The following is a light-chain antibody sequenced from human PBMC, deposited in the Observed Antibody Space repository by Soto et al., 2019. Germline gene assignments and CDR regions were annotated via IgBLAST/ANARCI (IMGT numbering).Light chain of an antibody. CDR1: QGISTN. J-gene: IGKJ1*01. CDR2: AAS. V-gene: IGKV1-9*01. CDR3: QHLNGYPRT. Sequence: DIQLTQSPSFLSASVGDRVTITCRASQGISTNLAWYQQESGKAPKLLIYAASTLQSGVTSRFGGSGSGTEFTLTISSLQPEDFATYYCQHLNGYPRTFGQGTKVEIK.